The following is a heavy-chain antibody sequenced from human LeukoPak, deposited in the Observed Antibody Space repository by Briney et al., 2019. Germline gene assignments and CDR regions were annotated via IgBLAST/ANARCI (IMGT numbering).Heavy chain of an antibody. J-gene: IGHJ4*02. CDR3: AREYSNGHFDQ. Sequence: SETLSLTCTVSGGSISNYYWSWIRQPPGKGLEWIGYVYYRGSTNYNPSLQSRVTISLDMSKNQFSLKLTSVTAADTAVYYCAREYSNGHFDQWGQGTLVTVSS. D-gene: IGHD5-18*01. CDR2: VYYRGST. CDR1: GGSISNYY. V-gene: IGHV4-59*01.